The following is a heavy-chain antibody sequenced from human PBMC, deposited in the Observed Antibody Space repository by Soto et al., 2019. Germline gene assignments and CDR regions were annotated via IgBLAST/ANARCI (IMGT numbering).Heavy chain of an antibody. CDR3: ARDPYVSSGYYYTYFDY. Sequence: PGGSLRLSCAASGFTFSSYGMHWVRQAPGKGLEWVAVIWYGGSNKYYADSVKGRFTISRDNSKNTLYLQMNSLRAEDTAVYYCARDPYVSSGYYYTYFDYWGQGTLVTVSS. V-gene: IGHV3-33*01. D-gene: IGHD3-22*01. J-gene: IGHJ4*02. CDR1: GFTFSSYG. CDR2: IWYGGSNK.